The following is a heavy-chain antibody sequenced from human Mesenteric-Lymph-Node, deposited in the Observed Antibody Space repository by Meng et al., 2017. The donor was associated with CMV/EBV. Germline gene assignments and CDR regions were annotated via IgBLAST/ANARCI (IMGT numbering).Heavy chain of an antibody. Sequence: GSLRLSCAVYGGSFSGYYWSWIRQPPGKGLEWIGEINHSGSTNYNPSLKSRVTISVDTSKNQFSLKLSSVTAADTAVYYCARGSGVRFLEWLHPNWFDPWGQGTLVTVSS. V-gene: IGHV4-34*01. CDR2: INHSGST. CDR1: GGSFSGYY. D-gene: IGHD3-3*01. CDR3: ARGSGVRFLEWLHPNWFDP. J-gene: IGHJ5*02.